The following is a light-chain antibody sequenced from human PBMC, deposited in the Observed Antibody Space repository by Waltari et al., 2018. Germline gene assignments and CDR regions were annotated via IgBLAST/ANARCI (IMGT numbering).Light chain of an antibody. V-gene: IGLV2-14*01. Sequence: QSALTQPASVSGSPGQSITISCTGTISDIGDYNYISWYQQYPGKAPKLIIYDVSDRPSGVSNRFSGSKSGNTASLTVSGLQAEDEADYFCSSYTGSNTWVFGGGTKLTVL. CDR2: DVS. CDR3: SSYTGSNTWV. CDR1: ISDIGDYNY. J-gene: IGLJ3*02.